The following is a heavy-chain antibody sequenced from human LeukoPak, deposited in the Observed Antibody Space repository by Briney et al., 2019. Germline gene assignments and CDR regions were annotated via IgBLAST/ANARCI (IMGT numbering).Heavy chain of an antibody. J-gene: IGHJ4*02. Sequence: GGSLRLSCAASGFTFSSYGVHWVRQAPGKGLVWVAVIWYDGSNKYYADSVKGRFTIFRDNSKNTLYLQMNSLRAEDTAVYYCAREFWSVAGTEFFDYWGQGTLVTVSS. CDR2: IWYDGSNK. CDR3: AREFWSVAGTEFFDY. V-gene: IGHV3-33*01. D-gene: IGHD6-19*01. CDR1: GFTFSSYG.